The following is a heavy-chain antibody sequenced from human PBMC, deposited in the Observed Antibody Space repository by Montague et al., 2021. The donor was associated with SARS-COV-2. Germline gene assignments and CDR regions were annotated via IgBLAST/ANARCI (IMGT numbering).Heavy chain of an antibody. V-gene: IGHV4-38-2*02. D-gene: IGHD3-3*01. CDR2: RYYNGGT. Sequence: LSLTCSVSGFSISSGYYWGWIRHTPAKELEWIWSRYYNGGTYYCXXXERPVTILLDTSKNQFYLSLNSVTAADTAVYYCARTGVGIFDFSFCDSWGQGALVIISS. CDR1: GFSISSGYY. CDR3: ARTGVGIFDFSFCDS. J-gene: IGHJ4*02.